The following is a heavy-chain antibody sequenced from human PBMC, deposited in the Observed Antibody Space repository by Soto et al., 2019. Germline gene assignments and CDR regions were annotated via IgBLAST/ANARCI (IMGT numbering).Heavy chain of an antibody. CDR2: ISSSSSTI. D-gene: IGHD2-21*02. CDR3: AREGEVTDY. Sequence: VQLVESGGGLVQPGGSLRLSCAASGFTFSSYSMNWVRQAPGKGLEWVSYISSSSSTIYYADSVKGRLTISRDNAKNSLYLQMNSLRAEDTAVYYCAREGEVTDYWGQGTLVTVSS. CDR1: GFTFSSYS. J-gene: IGHJ4*02. V-gene: IGHV3-48*01.